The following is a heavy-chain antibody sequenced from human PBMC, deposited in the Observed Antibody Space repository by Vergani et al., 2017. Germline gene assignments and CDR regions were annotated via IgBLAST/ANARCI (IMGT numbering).Heavy chain of an antibody. CDR2: ISSSSSYI. Sequence: EVQLVESGGGLVKPGGSLRLSCAASGFTFSSYSMNWVRQAPGKGLEWVSSISSSSSYIYYADSVKGRFTISRDNAKNSLYLQMNSLRAEDTAVYYCARWEYQLLRRYFDLWGRGTLVTVSS. CDR1: GFTFSSYS. CDR3: ARWEYQLLRRYFDL. D-gene: IGHD2-2*01. J-gene: IGHJ2*01. V-gene: IGHV3-21*01.